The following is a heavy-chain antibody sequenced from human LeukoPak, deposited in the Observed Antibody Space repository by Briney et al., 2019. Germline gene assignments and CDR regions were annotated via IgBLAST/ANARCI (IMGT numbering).Heavy chain of an antibody. Sequence: TGGSLRLSCAASGFTFSNDWMHWVRQAPGKGLVWVSRINTDGSTTTYADSVKGRFTISRDNAKNTLYLQMNSLRVEDTAVYYCARSRGGSYHYWGQGTLVTDSS. CDR2: INTDGSTT. V-gene: IGHV3-74*01. CDR3: ARSRGGSYHY. D-gene: IGHD3-16*02. CDR1: GFTFSNDW. J-gene: IGHJ4*02.